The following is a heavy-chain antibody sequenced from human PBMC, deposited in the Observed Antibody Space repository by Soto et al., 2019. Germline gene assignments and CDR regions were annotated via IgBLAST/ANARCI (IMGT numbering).Heavy chain of an antibody. Sequence: SETLSLTCAGYGGSLSGYYWSWIRQPPGKGLEWIGEINHSGSTNYNPSLKSRVTISVDTSKNQFSLKLSSVTAADTAVYYCARDSSDYWGQGTLVTVSS. CDR3: ARDSSDY. J-gene: IGHJ4*02. D-gene: IGHD2-15*01. CDR1: GGSLSGYY. V-gene: IGHV4-34*01. CDR2: INHSGST.